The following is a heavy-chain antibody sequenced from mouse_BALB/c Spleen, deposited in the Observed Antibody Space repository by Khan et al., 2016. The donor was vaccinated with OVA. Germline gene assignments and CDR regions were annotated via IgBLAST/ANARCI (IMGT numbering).Heavy chain of an antibody. Sequence: VQLQQSGAEFVKPGASVKLSCTASGFNIKDTYMHWINQRPQQGLVWIGRIDPANGNVKYDPKFQDKATIAADASSNTAYLHLSSLTSEDTAASYCTRGAYNGLFAYWGQGTLVTVSA. CDR3: TRGAYNGLFAY. D-gene: IGHD2-10*01. V-gene: IGHV14-3*02. CDR1: GFNIKDTY. CDR2: IDPANGNV. J-gene: IGHJ3*01.